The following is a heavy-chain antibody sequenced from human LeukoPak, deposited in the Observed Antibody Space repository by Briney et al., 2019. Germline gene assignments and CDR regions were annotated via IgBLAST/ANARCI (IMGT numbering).Heavy chain of an antibody. V-gene: IGHV3-48*03. CDR2: ISRSGGTI. D-gene: IGHD2-2*01. Sequence: PGRSLRLSCSASAFTPTTYEMNWVRQAPGNGLEWVSYISRSGGTIYYADSVKGRFTISRDPAKNSPYLQMNCLRAEHTAGYYCARDLSDCTITSCSYYYYGMDVGARGTRVSVSS. CDR1: AFTPTTYE. J-gene: IGHJ6*02. CDR3: ARDLSDCTITSCSYYYYGMDV.